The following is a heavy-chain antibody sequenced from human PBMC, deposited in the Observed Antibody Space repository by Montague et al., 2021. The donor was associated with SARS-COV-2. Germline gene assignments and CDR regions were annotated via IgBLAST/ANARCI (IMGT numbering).Heavy chain of an antibody. Sequence: SETLSLTCTVSGGSISSSSYYWGWIRQPPGKGLEWIGSIYYSGSTYYNPSLKSRVTISVDTSKNQFSLKLSSVTAADTAVYYCVRGGYSGYWDYWGQGTLVTVSS. CDR1: GGSISSSSYY. CDR3: VRGGYSGYWDY. CDR2: IYYSGST. J-gene: IGHJ4*02. V-gene: IGHV4-39*07. D-gene: IGHD5-12*01.